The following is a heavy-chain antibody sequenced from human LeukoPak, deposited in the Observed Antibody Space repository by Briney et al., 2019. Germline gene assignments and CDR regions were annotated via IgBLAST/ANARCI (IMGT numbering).Heavy chain of an antibody. CDR3: ARLNPFAPGSYQKYYFDY. CDR2: IYYSGST. V-gene: IGHV4-39*01. D-gene: IGHD1-26*01. CDR1: GGSISSSSYY. J-gene: IGHJ4*02. Sequence: TSETLSLTCTVSGGSISSSSYYWGWIRQPPGKGLEWIGSIYYSGSTYYNPSLKSRVTISVDTSKNQFSLKLSSVTAADTAVYYCARLNPFAPGSYQKYYFDYWGQGTLVTVSS.